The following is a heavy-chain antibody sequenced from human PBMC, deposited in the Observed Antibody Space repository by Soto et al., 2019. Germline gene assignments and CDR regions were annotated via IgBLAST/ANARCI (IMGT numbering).Heavy chain of an antibody. CDR1: GYIFVNYG. CDR2: ISAYNGNT. CDR3: ARDLPPVDY. Sequence: ASVKVSCKASGYIFVNYGIAWVRQAPGQGLEWMGWISAYNGNTHYAKNLQGRVTMTTDTSTSTAYMELRSLTSDDTAVYYCARDLPPVDYWGQGTLVTVSS. V-gene: IGHV1-18*01. J-gene: IGHJ4*02.